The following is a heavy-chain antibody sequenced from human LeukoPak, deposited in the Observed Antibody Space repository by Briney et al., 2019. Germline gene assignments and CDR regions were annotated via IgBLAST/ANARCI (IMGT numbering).Heavy chain of an antibody. D-gene: IGHD3-9*01. Sequence: GGSLRLSCAASGFTFNTFNMNWVRQAPGKGLEWVSSITSGGDYIYYADSVKGRFTTSRDNAKNSLSLQLNSLRVEDMAVYYCARGHYDVLAASYKWTPDYWGQGTLVTVSS. J-gene: IGHJ4*02. CDR2: ITSGGDYI. CDR1: GFTFNTFN. CDR3: ARGHYDVLAASYKWTPDY. V-gene: IGHV3-21*01.